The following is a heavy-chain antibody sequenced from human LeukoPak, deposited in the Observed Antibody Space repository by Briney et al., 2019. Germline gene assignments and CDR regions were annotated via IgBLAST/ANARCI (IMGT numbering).Heavy chain of an antibody. J-gene: IGHJ4*02. CDR2: IYYIGST. D-gene: IGHD3-16*02. Sequence: SETLSLTCTVSGASLSGYYWSWIRQPPGKGLEWIGYIYYIGSTNYNPSLKSRVTISVDTSKNQFSLKLSSVTAADTAMYYCARERVIGAGDYFDYWGQGTLVTVSS. CDR1: GASLSGYY. V-gene: IGHV4-59*01. CDR3: ARERVIGAGDYFDY.